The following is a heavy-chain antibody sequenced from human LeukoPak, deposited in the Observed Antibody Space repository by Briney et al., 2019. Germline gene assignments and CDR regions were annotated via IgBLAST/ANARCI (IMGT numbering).Heavy chain of an antibody. D-gene: IGHD3-22*01. CDR2: IYPGDYDT. CDR3: ARDYDSSGPGFDY. V-gene: IGHV5-51*01. J-gene: IGHJ4*02. CDR1: GYSFTNYW. Sequence: GESLKISCKGAGYSFTNYWIAWVRQMPGKGLEWMGIIYPGDYDTRYSPSFQGQVTISADKSISTAYLQWSSLKASDTAMYYCARDYDSSGPGFDYWGQGTLVTVSS.